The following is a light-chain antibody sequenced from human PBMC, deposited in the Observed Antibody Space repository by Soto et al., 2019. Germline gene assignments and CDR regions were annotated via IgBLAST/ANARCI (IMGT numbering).Light chain of an antibody. CDR3: QQHNNWPRIT. CDR2: GAS. J-gene: IGKJ5*01. V-gene: IGKV3-15*01. Sequence: EIVMTQSPATLSVSPGERATLSCRASQSVSSNLAWYQQKPGQAPRLLIYGASTRATGIPARFSGSGSGTEFTLTISSLQSEDFAVYYCQQHNNWPRITVGQGTRLEIK. CDR1: QSVSSN.